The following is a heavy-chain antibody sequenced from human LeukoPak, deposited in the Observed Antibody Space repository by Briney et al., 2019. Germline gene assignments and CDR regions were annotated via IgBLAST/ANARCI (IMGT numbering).Heavy chain of an antibody. CDR1: GYTFTADY. Sequence: ASVKVSCKASGYTFTADYIHWVRQAPGQGLEWMGWINPKTGGTNFAQNFQGRVTMTRDTSISTAYVELSRLKSDDTAVYYCAKGSSAWPDYWGQGTLVTVSS. D-gene: IGHD6-25*01. J-gene: IGHJ4*02. V-gene: IGHV1-2*02. CDR3: AKGSSAWPDY. CDR2: INPKTGGT.